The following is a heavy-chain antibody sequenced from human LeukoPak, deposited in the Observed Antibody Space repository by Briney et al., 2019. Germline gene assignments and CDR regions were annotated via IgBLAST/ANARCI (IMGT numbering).Heavy chain of an antibody. D-gene: IGHD1-26*01. CDR2: ISYDGSNK. CDR1: GFTFSSYA. J-gene: IGHJ4*02. Sequence: HPGGSLRLSCAASGFTFSSYAMHWVRQAPGKGLEWVAVISYDGSNKYYADSVKGRFTISRDNSKNTLYPQMNSLRAEDTAVYYCARDEEGGIDYWGQGTLVTVSS. V-gene: IGHV3-30-3*01. CDR3: ARDEEGGIDY.